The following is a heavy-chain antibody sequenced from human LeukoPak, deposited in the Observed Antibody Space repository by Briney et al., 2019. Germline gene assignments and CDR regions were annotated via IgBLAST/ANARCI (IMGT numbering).Heavy chain of an antibody. D-gene: IGHD3-10*02. CDR2: IKQDGSEK. J-gene: IGHJ4*02. V-gene: IGHV3-7*01. CDR3: ARAGPGPTCSTKEY. Sequence: GGSLRIFCAASGFTFSSYWMSWVRQAPGKGLEWVANIKQDGSEKYYVDSVKGRFTISRDNAENALYLQMNSLRGEDTAVYYCARAGPGPTCSTKEYWGQGTLVTVSS. CDR1: GFTFSSYW.